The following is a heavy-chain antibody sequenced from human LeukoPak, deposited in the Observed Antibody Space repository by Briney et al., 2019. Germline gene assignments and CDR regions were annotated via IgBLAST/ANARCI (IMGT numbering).Heavy chain of an antibody. CDR3: ARRGYYDSSGYDY. D-gene: IGHD3-22*01. J-gene: IGHJ4*02. V-gene: IGHV3-21*06. CDR1: GFTFSSHA. CDR2: ISGRSTDI. Sequence: GGSLRLSCAASGFTFSSHAMNWVRQAPGKGLEWVSSISGRSTDIYYADSVKGRFTISRDNAKNSVFLQINNLRAEDTAIYYYARRGYYDSSGYDYWGQGTLVTVSS.